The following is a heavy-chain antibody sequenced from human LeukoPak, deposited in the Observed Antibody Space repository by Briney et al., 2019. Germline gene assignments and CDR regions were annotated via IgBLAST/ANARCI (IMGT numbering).Heavy chain of an antibody. CDR1: GFAFNIYS. CDR3: AREILPYSGDAFDI. CDR2: IWYDGSNK. Sequence: PGGSLRLSCVASGFAFNIYSMNWVRQAPGKGLEWVAVIWYDGSNKYYADSVKGRFTISRDNSKNTLYLQMNSLRAEDTAVYYCAREILPYSGDAFDIWGQGTMVTVSS. V-gene: IGHV3-33*08. J-gene: IGHJ3*02. D-gene: IGHD5-12*01.